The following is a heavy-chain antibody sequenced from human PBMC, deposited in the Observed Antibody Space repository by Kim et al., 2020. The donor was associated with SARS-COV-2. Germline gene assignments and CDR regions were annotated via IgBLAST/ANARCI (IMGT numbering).Heavy chain of an antibody. D-gene: IGHD2-15*01. CDR1: GGSISSYY. CDR3: ARDRGLVGYFDY. V-gene: IGHV4-59*13. Sequence: SETLSLTCTVSGGSISSYYWSWIRQPPGKGLEWIGYIYYSGSTNYNPSLKSRVTISVDTSKNQFSLKLSSVTAADTAVYYCARDRGLVGYFDYWGQGTLVTVSS. J-gene: IGHJ4*02. CDR2: IYYSGST.